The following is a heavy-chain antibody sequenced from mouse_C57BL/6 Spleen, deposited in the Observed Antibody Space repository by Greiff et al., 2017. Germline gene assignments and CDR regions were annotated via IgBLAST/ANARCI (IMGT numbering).Heavy chain of an antibody. CDR3: TRDGGSTMVTGFAY. Sequence: EVQRVESGEGLVKPGGSLKLSCAASGFTFSSYAMSWVRQTPEKRLEWVAYISSGGDYIYYADTVKGRFTISRDNARNTLYLQMSSLKSEDTAMYDCTRDGGSTMVTGFAYWGQGTLVTVSA. J-gene: IGHJ3*01. V-gene: IGHV5-9-1*02. D-gene: IGHD2-2*01. CDR1: GFTFSSYA. CDR2: ISSGGDYI.